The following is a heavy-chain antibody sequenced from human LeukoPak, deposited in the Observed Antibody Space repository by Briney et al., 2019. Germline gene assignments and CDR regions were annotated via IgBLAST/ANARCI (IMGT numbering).Heavy chain of an antibody. Sequence: PSETLSLTCTVSGGSISSYYWSWIRQPPGKGLEWIGYIYYSGSTNYNPSLKSRVTISVDTSKNQFSLKLSSVTAADTAVYYCARGGYCSSTSCYTYNWFDPRGQGTLVTVSS. J-gene: IGHJ5*02. CDR2: IYYSGST. D-gene: IGHD2-2*02. V-gene: IGHV4-59*01. CDR3: ARGGYCSSTSCYTYNWFDP. CDR1: GGSISSYY.